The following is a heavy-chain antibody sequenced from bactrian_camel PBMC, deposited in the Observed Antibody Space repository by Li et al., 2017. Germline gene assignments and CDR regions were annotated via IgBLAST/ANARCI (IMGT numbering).Heavy chain of an antibody. V-gene: IGHV3S5*01. CDR1: GFAFTTSY. J-gene: IGHJ4*01. Sequence: QVQLVESGGGSVQPGGSLSVSCKASGFAFTTSYMTWVRQTPQKGLEWVSSITPDGNATYATEIFKARFTVSRDNAQNTLYLQMNSLTPDDTAVYYCAAGGSWFCSSDENKYNYWGQGTQVTVS. CDR2: ITPDGNAT. D-gene: IGHD2*01. CDR3: AAGGSWFCSSDENKYNY.